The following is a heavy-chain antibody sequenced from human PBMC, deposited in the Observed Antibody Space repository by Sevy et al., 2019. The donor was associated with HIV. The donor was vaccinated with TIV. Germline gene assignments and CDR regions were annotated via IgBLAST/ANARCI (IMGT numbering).Heavy chain of an antibody. D-gene: IGHD3-22*01. J-gene: IGHJ4*02. CDR1: GYRFTSYW. CDR3: ARRGYDTSGYAQYYFDY. CDR2: IYPGDSET. V-gene: IGHV5-51*01. Sequence: GESLKISCKASGYRFTSYWIAWVRQMPGKGLEWMGIIYPGDSETRYSPSFQGQVTISADKSISIAYLQWSSLRASDMAMFFCARRGYDTSGYAQYYFDYWGQGTLVTVSS.